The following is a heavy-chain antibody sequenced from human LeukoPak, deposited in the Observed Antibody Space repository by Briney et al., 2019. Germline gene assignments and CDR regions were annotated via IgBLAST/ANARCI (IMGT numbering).Heavy chain of an antibody. D-gene: IGHD2-2*01. V-gene: IGHV3-20*04. CDR2: INWSGGST. CDR1: GFAFAEHG. Sequence: GGSLRLSCTASGFAFAEHGMSWVRQVPGKGLEWVSGINWSGGSTGYADPLRGRFTNSRDNAKNSLYLQMDSLRAEDTALYYCARAPITSPFYFDYWGQGTLVTVSS. CDR3: ARAPITSPFYFDY. J-gene: IGHJ4*02.